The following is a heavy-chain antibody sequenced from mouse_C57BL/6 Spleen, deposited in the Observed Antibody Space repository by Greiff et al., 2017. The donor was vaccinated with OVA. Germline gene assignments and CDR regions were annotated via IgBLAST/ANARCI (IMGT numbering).Heavy chain of an antibody. Sequence: VQLQQPGAELVMPGASVKLSCKASGYTFTSYWMHWVKQRPGQGLEWIGEIDPSDSYTNYNQKFKGKSTLTVDKSSSTAYMQLSRLTSEDSAVSYCATSRDFDYWGQGTTLTVSS. J-gene: IGHJ2*01. CDR1: GYTFTSYW. CDR3: ATSRDFDY. V-gene: IGHV1-69*01. CDR2: IDPSDSYT. D-gene: IGHD3-1*01.